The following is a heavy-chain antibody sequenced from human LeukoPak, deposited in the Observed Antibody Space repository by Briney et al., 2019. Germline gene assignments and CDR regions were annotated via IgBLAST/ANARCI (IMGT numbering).Heavy chain of an antibody. D-gene: IGHD6-19*01. CDR2: ISGSGGST. Sequence: GGSLRLSCAASGFTFSSYAMSWVRQAPGKGLEWGSAISGSGGSTYYADSVKCRFTISRDNSKNTLYLQMNSLRAEDTAVYYCAKSIAVAGPPGFDYWGQGTLVTVSS. CDR1: GFTFSSYA. CDR3: AKSIAVAGPPGFDY. J-gene: IGHJ4*02. V-gene: IGHV3-23*01.